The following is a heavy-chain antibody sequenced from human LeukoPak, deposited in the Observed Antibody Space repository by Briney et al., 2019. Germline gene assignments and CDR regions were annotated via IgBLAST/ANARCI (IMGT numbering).Heavy chain of an antibody. CDR1: GGSISSYY. J-gene: IGHJ4*02. CDR3: ARHKDILTGYYSDSFDY. Sequence: PSETLSLTCTVSGGSISSYYWSWIRQPPGKGLEWIGYIYYSGSTNYNPSLKSRVTISVDTSKNQFSLKLSSVTAADTAVYYCARHKDILTGYYSDSFDYWGQGTLVTVSS. D-gene: IGHD3-9*01. CDR2: IYYSGST. V-gene: IGHV4-59*08.